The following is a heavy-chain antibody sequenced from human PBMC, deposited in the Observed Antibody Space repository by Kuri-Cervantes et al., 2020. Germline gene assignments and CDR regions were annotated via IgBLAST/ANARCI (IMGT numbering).Heavy chain of an antibody. J-gene: IGHJ5*02. CDR3: ARPPNSRDHWFDP. CDR1: GGSISSSSYY. Sequence: SETLSLTCTVSGGSISSSSYYWGWIRQPPGKGLEWIGSIYYSGSTYYNPSLKSRVTISVDTSKNQFSLKMTSVTAADTAMYYCARPPNSRDHWFDPWGQGTLVTVSS. D-gene: IGHD2-21*01. V-gene: IGHV4-39*01. CDR2: IYYSGST.